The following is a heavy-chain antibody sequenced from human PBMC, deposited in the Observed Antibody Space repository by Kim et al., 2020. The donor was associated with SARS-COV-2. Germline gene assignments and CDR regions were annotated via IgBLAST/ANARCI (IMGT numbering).Heavy chain of an antibody. V-gene: IGHV4-61*01. D-gene: IGHD3-10*01. CDR3: ATYRAGGAGSGF. J-gene: IGHJ4*02. Sequence: SETLSLTCTVSDDSISSGPYHWTWIRQPPGKGLEWIGQSGSTKYNPSLEGRVTISLDTSKNQFSLKVTSVTAADTAVYYCATYRAGGAGSGFWGQGSLVTVSS. CDR1: DDSISSGPYH. CDR2: SGST.